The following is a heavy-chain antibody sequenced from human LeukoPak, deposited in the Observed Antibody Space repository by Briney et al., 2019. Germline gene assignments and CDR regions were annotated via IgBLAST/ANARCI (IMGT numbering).Heavy chain of an antibody. CDR3: ARYSSSSQRFDY. CDR1: GGSISSGGYY. Sequence: SETLSLTCTVSGGSISSGGYYWSWIRQHPGKGLEWIGYIYYSGSTYYNPSLKSRVTISVDRSKNQFSLKLSSVTAADTAVYYCARYSSSSQRFDYWGQGTLVTVSS. V-gene: IGHV4-31*03. D-gene: IGHD6-6*01. J-gene: IGHJ4*02. CDR2: IYYSGST.